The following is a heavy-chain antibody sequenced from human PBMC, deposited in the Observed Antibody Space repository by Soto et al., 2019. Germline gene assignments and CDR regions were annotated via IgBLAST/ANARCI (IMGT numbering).Heavy chain of an antibody. Sequence: ASVKVSCKASGYTFTGYYMHWVRQAPGQGLEWMGWINPNSGGTNYAQKFQGWVTMTRDTSISTAYMDLSRLRSDDTAVYYCARGVDSTPYYYYGMDVWGQGTTVTVSS. CDR2: INPNSGGT. V-gene: IGHV1-2*04. J-gene: IGHJ6*02. CDR1: GYTFTGYY. D-gene: IGHD5-12*01. CDR3: ARGVDSTPYYYYGMDV.